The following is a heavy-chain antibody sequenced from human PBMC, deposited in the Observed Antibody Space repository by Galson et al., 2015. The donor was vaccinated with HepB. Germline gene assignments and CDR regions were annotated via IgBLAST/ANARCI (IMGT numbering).Heavy chain of an antibody. J-gene: IGHJ4*02. D-gene: IGHD6-19*01. Sequence: SLRLSCAASGFSLSSYDMNWVRQTPGKGLEWVSRISDSGAKTYYADSVKGRFTISRDNSKNTLYVQMNSLRVDDTAIYYCTRRGSGNYDDYRGQGTLVTVSS. CDR1: GFSLSSYD. CDR3: TRRGSGNYDDY. V-gene: IGHV3-23*01. CDR2: ISDSGAKT.